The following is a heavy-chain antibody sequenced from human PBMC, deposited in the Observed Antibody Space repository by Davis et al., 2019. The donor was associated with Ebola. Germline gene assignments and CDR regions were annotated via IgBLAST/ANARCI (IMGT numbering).Heavy chain of an antibody. D-gene: IGHD7-27*01. J-gene: IGHJ4*02. CDR3: AARPNWESFHY. Sequence: GESLKISCVDSGLTFSNYDMSWVRQAPGKGLDWVSRISSNGDTAYYADSVRGRFTISRDNSRNTLYLQMSSLRAEDTALYYCAARPNWESFHYWGQGILVTVSS. CDR2: ISSNGDTA. V-gene: IGHV3-23*01. CDR1: GLTFSNYD.